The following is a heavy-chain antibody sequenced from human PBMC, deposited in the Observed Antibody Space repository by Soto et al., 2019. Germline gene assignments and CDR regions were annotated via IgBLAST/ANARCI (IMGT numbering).Heavy chain of an antibody. V-gene: IGHV2-5*01. J-gene: IGHJ6*02. CDR3: AHRRGGYCSGITCYAPYYYNGMDV. D-gene: IGHD2-2*01. CDR2: IYWNDEK. CDR1: GFSLSTSGVG. Sequence: QITLKESGPTLVKPTQTLTLTCTFSGFSLSTSGVGVGWIRQPPGKALEWLALIYWNDEKRYSPSLKSRLTIIKDTTKNQVVLTMTNMDPVDTATYYCAHRRGGYCSGITCYAPYYYNGMDVWGQGTTVTVSS.